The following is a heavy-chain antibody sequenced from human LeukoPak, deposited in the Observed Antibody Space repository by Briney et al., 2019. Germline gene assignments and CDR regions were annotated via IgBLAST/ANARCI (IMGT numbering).Heavy chain of an antibody. V-gene: IGHV4-59*08. CDR2: IYYSGST. CDR3: ARLGNYGDFYFDY. J-gene: IGHJ4*02. CDR1: GGSISSYY. Sequence: PSETLSLTCTVSGGSISSYYWSWIRQPPGKGLEWIGYIYYSGSTNYNPSLKSRVTISVDTSNNQFSLKLNSVTAADTAVYYCARLGNYGDFYFDYWGQGTLVTVSS. D-gene: IGHD4-17*01.